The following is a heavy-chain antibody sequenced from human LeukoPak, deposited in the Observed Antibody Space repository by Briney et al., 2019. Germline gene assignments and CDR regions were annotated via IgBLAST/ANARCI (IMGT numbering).Heavy chain of an antibody. CDR3: ARGGGSYSSSWYRLKDAFDI. CDR2: INAGNGNT. Sequence: ASVKVSCKASGYTFTSYAMHWVRQAPGQRLEWMGWINAGNGNTKYSQKFQGRVTITRDTSASTAYMELSSLRSEDTAVYYCARGGGSYSSSWYRLKDAFDIWGQGTMVTVSS. D-gene: IGHD6-13*01. V-gene: IGHV1-3*01. CDR1: GYTFTSYA. J-gene: IGHJ3*02.